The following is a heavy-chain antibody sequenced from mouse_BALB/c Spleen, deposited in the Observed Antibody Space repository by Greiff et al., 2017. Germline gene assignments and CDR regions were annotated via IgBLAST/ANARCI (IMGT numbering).Heavy chain of an antibody. CDR2: SRNKANDYTT. CDR1: GFTFRDFY. V-gene: IGHV7-1*02. J-gene: IGHJ3*01. D-gene: IGHD4-1*01. Sequence: EVKLMESGGGLVQPGGSLRLSCATSGFTFRDFYMVWVRQPPGKRLEWIAASRNKANDYTTEYSASVKGRFIVSRDTSQSILYLQMNALRAEDTAIYYCARDAALTGPFAYWGQGTLVTVSA. CDR3: ARDAALTGPFAY.